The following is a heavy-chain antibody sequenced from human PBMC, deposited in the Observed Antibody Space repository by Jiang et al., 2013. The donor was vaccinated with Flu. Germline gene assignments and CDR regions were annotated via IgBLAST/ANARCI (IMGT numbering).Heavy chain of an antibody. V-gene: IGHV3-15*01. D-gene: IGHD2/OR15-2a*01. CDR3: TTHYFVSAFDI. J-gene: IGHJ3*02. CDR2: GGTI. Sequence: GGTIDYAAPVKGRFTISRDDSKNTVFLQMNSLKTEDTAVYHCTTHYFVSAFDIWGQGTMVTVSS.